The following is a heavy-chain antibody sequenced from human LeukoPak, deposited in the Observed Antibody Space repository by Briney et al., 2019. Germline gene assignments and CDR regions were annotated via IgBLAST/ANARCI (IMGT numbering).Heavy chain of an antibody. Sequence: PETLSLTCTVSGGSISSSSYYWGWIRQPPGKGLEWIGSIYYSGSTYYNPSLKSRVTISVDTSKNQFSLKLSSVTAADTAVYYCARLDGYFDWLLTIDYWGRGTLVTVSS. CDR1: GGSISSSSYY. V-gene: IGHV4-39*01. CDR3: ARLDGYFDWLLTIDY. J-gene: IGHJ4*02. D-gene: IGHD3-9*01. CDR2: IYYSGST.